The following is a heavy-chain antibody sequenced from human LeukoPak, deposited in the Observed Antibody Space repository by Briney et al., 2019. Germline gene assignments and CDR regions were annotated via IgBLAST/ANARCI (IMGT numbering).Heavy chain of an antibody. J-gene: IGHJ4*02. CDR2: IYYSGST. D-gene: IGHD3-16*01. CDR1: GGSISSSSYY. CDR3: AVESFGEGFDY. Sequence: SETLSLTCTVSGGSISSSSYYWGWIRQPPGKGLEWIGYIYYSGSTNYNPSLKSRVTISVDTSKNQFSLKLSSVTAADTAVYYCAVESFGEGFDYWGQGTLVTVSS. V-gene: IGHV4-61*05.